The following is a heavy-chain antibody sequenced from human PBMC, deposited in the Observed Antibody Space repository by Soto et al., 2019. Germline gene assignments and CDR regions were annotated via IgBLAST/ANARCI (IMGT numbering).Heavy chain of an antibody. Sequence: GGSLRLSCAASGFTFSIYNMNWFRQAPGKGLEWVSYISSSSSTIYYADSVKGRFTISRDNAKNSLYLQMDTLRAEDTAVYYCARETQIAARPCDYWGQGTLVTVSS. D-gene: IGHD6-6*01. CDR2: ISSSSSTI. V-gene: IGHV3-48*01. J-gene: IGHJ4*02. CDR1: GFTFSIYN. CDR3: ARETQIAARPCDY.